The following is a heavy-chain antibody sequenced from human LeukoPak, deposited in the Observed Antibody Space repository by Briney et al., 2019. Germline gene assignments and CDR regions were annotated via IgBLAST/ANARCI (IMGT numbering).Heavy chain of an antibody. CDR2: IKEDGTET. Sequence: PGGSLRLSCAASEFTFSNYAMSWVRLAPGKGLEWVANIKEDGTETYYVDSVKGRFTISRDNAKNSLYLQMNSLRVEDTAVYYCAKEGRSLQTYWGQGTLVTVSS. V-gene: IGHV3-7*03. CDR1: EFTFSNYA. CDR3: AKEGRSLQTY. J-gene: IGHJ4*02. D-gene: IGHD5-24*01.